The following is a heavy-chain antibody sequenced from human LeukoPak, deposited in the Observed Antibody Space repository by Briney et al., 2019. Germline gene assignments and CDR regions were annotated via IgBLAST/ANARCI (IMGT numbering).Heavy chain of an antibody. CDR3: ARRYYYGSGSYSIMDV. V-gene: IGHV3-11*01. D-gene: IGHD3-10*01. J-gene: IGHJ6*02. Sequence: GGSLRLSCAASGFTFSDYYMSWIRQAPGKGLEWVSYISSSGSTIYYADSVKGRFTISRDNAKNSLYLQMNSLRAEDTAVYYCARRYYYGSGSYSIMDVWGQGTTVTVSS. CDR1: GFTFSDYY. CDR2: ISSSGSTI.